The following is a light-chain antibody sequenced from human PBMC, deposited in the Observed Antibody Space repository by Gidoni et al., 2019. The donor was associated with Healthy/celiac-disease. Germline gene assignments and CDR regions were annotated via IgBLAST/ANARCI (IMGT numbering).Light chain of an antibody. V-gene: IGLV1-44*01. J-gene: IGLJ2*01. CDR3: AAWDDSLNCVV. CDR2: SNN. Sequence: QSVLTQPTSASGTPGQRVTISCSGSSSNIGSNTVNWYQQLPGTAPKLLIYSNNQRPSGVPDRFSGSKSGTSASLAISWLQSEDEADYYCAAWDDSLNCVVFGGGTKLTVL. CDR1: SSNIGSNT.